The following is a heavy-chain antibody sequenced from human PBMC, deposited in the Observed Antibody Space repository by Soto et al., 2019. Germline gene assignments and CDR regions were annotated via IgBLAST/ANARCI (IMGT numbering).Heavy chain of an antibody. CDR2: IIPIFGTA. Sequence: SVKVSCKASGGTFSSYAISWVRQAPGQGLEWMGGIIPIFGTANYAQKFQGRVTITADESTSTAYMELSSLRSEDTAVYYCARSNTVTTALYYYYYGMDFWGQGTTVTVSS. J-gene: IGHJ6*02. V-gene: IGHV1-69*13. CDR3: ARSNTVTTALYYYYYGMDF. D-gene: IGHD4-17*01. CDR1: GGTFSSYA.